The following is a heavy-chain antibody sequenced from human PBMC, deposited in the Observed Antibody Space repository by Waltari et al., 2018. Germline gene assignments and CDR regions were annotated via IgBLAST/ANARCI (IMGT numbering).Heavy chain of an antibody. CDR1: GFTFSSYS. D-gene: IGHD1-7*01. J-gene: IGHJ3*02. Sequence: EVQLVESGGGLVKPGGSLRLSCAASGFTFSSYSMNWVRPAPGKGLEWVSGISWNSGSIGYADSVKGRFTISRDNAKNSLYLQMNSLRAEDMALYYCAKGVKLELRQGAFDIWGQGTMVTVSS. V-gene: IGHV3-9*03. CDR3: AKGVKLELRQGAFDI. CDR2: ISWNSGSI.